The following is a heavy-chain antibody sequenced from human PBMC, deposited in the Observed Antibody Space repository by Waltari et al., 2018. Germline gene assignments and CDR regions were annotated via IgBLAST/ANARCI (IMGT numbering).Heavy chain of an antibody. J-gene: IGHJ5*02. V-gene: IGHV4-34*02. CDR3: ARQSISFFGVVQNWFDP. CDR2: INHYGRT. Sequence: QVQLQQWGAGVLKPSETLSPSCAVYGGSISGYYGCWIRQSPGQGMEWIGEINHYGRTNYNPSLKSRFTISVDTSKNQFFLILNSVTAADTATYFCARQSISFFGVVQNWFDPWGQGSLVTVSS. D-gene: IGHD3-3*01. CDR1: GGSISGYY.